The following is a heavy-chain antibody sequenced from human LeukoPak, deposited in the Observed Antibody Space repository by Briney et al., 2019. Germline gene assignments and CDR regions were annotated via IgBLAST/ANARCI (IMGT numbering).Heavy chain of an antibody. CDR1: GGSISGYY. CDR3: ARAAGAAGGQYFDY. CDR2: VYSNGDT. D-gene: IGHD6-13*01. J-gene: IGHJ4*02. Sequence: SETLSLXCTVSGGSISGYYWSWIRRPAGQGLEWIGRVYSNGDTMYNPSLKSRVTMSVDTSKNQLSLNLGPVTAADTAVYYCARAAGAAGGQYFDYWGQGTLVTVSS. V-gene: IGHV4-4*07.